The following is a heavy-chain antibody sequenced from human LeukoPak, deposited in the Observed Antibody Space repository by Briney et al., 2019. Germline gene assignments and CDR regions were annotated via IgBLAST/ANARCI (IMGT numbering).Heavy chain of an antibody. CDR3: ASSYYDSSGYSDY. V-gene: IGHV3-74*01. CDR2: INTDGSST. Sequence: GGSLRLSCAASGFIFTTYWMHWVRQAPGKGLVWVARINTDGSSTYYADSVKGRFTISRDNAKNSLYLQMNSLRAEDTAVYYCASSYYDSSGYSDYWGQGTLVTVSS. CDR1: GFIFTTYW. D-gene: IGHD3-22*01. J-gene: IGHJ4*02.